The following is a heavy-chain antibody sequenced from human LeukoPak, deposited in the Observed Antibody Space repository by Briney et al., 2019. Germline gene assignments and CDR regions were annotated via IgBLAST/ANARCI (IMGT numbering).Heavy chain of an antibody. CDR3: ARHILRYCSGGSCYGFDY. Sequence: GASVKVSCKASGYTFTSYGISWVRQAPGQGLEWMGWISAYNGNTNYAQKLQGRVTMTTDTSTSTAYMELRSLRSDDTAVYYCARHILRYCSGGSCYGFDYWGQGTLVTVSS. CDR1: GYTFTSYG. D-gene: IGHD2-15*01. V-gene: IGHV1-18*01. J-gene: IGHJ4*02. CDR2: ISAYNGNT.